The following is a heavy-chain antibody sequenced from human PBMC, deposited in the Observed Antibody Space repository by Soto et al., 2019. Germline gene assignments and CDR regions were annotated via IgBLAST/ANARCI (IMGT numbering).Heavy chain of an antibody. Sequence: EVQLVESGGGLVQPGRSLRLSCAASGFTFDDYAMHWVRQAPGKGLEWVSGISWNSGSIGYADSVKGRFTISRDNAKNSLYLQMNSLRAEDTALYYCAKGYSSSFLGPNWFDPWGQGPLVTVSS. CDR2: ISWNSGSI. CDR3: AKGYSSSFLGPNWFDP. V-gene: IGHV3-9*01. CDR1: GFTFDDYA. D-gene: IGHD6-13*01. J-gene: IGHJ5*02.